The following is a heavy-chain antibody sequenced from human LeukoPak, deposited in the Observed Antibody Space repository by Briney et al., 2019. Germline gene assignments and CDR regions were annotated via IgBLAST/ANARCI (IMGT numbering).Heavy chain of an antibody. J-gene: IGHJ4*02. Sequence: GGSLRLSCAASGFTFSSSAMSWVRQAPGKGLEWVSAISNNGGYTYYADSVQGRFTISRDNSESTLCLQMNSLRAEDTAVYYCAKQLGYCSDGSCYFPYWGQGTLVTVSS. V-gene: IGHV3-23*01. CDR2: ISNNGGYT. CDR3: AKQLGYCSDGSCYFPY. D-gene: IGHD2-15*01. CDR1: GFTFSSSA.